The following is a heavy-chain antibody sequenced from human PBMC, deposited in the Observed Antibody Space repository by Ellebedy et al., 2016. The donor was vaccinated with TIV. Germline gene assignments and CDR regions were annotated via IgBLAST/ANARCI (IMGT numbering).Heavy chain of an antibody. CDR2: MNPNSGNT. V-gene: IGHV1-8*01. J-gene: IGHJ6*02. CDR3: AREVAWQQLERGGVEYGMDV. Sequence: AASVQVSCKVSGYTFTSYDINWVRQATGQVLEWMGWMNPNSGNTGYAQKFQGRVTMTRNTSISTAYMELSSLRPEDTAVYYCAREVAWQQLERGGVEYGMDVWGQGTTVTVSS. CDR1: GYTFTSYD. D-gene: IGHD6-13*01.